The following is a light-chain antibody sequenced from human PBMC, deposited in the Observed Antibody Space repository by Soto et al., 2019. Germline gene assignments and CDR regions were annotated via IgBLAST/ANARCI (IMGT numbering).Light chain of an antibody. CDR3: QKYNSAPRT. J-gene: IGKJ1*01. V-gene: IGKV1-27*01. Sequence: DIQMTQSPSTLSASVGDRVTSTCRASQGISNYLAWYQQKPGKVPKLLIYAASTLQSGVPSRFSGSGSGTDFTLTISSLQPEDVATYYCQKYNSAPRTFGQGTKVDI. CDR1: QGISNY. CDR2: AAS.